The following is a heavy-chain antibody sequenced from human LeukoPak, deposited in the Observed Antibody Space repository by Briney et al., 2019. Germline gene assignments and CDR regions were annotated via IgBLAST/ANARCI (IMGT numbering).Heavy chain of an antibody. V-gene: IGHV3-30-3*01. J-gene: IGHJ5*02. CDR2: ISYDGSKK. CDR1: GFTFSSYA. Sequence: GRSLRLSCAASGFTFSSYAMHWVRQAPGKGLEWVAVISYDGSKKYYADSVKGRFTISRDNSKNTLYLQMNSLRAEDTAVYYCARAPSSYYYGSGPNWFDPWGQGTLVTVSS. D-gene: IGHD3-10*01. CDR3: ARAPSSYYYGSGPNWFDP.